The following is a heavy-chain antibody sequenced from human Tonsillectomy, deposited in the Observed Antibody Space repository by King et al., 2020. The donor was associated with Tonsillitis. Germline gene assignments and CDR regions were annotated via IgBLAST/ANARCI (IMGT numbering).Heavy chain of an antibody. J-gene: IGHJ2*01. V-gene: IGHV4-30-4*07. CDR1: GGSISSGGYS. CDR3: ARVVAAVWYFAL. Sequence: VQLQESGPGLVKPSQTLSLTCAVSGGSISSGGYSWSWIRQPPGKGLEWIGYIYYSGSTYYNPSLKSRVTISVDTSKNQFSLKLSSVTAADTAVYYCARVVAAVWYFALWGRGTLVTVSS. D-gene: IGHD6-13*01. CDR2: IYYSGST.